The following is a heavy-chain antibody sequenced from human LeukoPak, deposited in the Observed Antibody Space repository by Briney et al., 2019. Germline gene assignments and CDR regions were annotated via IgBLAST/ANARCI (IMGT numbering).Heavy chain of an antibody. Sequence: SETLSLTCTVSGGSISSYYWSWLRQPPGKGLEWIGYIYYSVSTNCNPSLKSRVTISVDTSKNQFSLKLSSVTAADTAVYYCARGPADYFDYGGQGTLFTVSS. CDR1: GGSISSYY. CDR3: ARGPADYFDY. V-gene: IGHV4-59*01. CDR2: IYYSVST. J-gene: IGHJ4*02. D-gene: IGHD2-2*01.